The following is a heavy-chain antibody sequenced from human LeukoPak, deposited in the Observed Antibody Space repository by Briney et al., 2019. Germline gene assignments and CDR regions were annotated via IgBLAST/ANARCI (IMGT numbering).Heavy chain of an antibody. J-gene: IGHJ5*02. Sequence: SETLSLTCTVSGGSISSYYWSWIRQPPGKGLEWIGYIYYSGSTNYNPSLKSRVTISVDTSKNQFSLKLSSVTAADTAVYYCARHPRRYCTNGVCYGDKWFDPWGQGTLVTVSS. CDR1: GGSISSYY. CDR3: ARHPRRYCTNGVCYGDKWFDP. D-gene: IGHD2-8*01. CDR2: IYYSGST. V-gene: IGHV4-59*08.